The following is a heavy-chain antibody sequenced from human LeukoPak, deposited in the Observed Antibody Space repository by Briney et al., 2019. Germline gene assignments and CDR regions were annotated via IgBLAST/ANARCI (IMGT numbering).Heavy chain of an antibody. CDR2: TRNKAKSYTT. CDR3: ARDVGSGYEY. J-gene: IGHJ4*02. CDR1: GFTFSDYY. D-gene: IGHD3-22*01. Sequence: PGGSLRLSCAASGFTFSDYYMDWVRQAPGQGLEWVGRTRNKAKSYTTEYAASVKGRFTISRDDSKNSLYLQMNSLRTEDTAVYYCARDVGSGYEYWGQGTLVTVSS. V-gene: IGHV3-72*01.